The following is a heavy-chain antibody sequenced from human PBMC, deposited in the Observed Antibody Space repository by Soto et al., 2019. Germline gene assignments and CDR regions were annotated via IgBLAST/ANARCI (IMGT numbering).Heavy chain of an antibody. CDR3: ARVNARSSSYYSCMNV. V-gene: IGHV4-30-4*08. CDR2: IYYSGSS. CDR1: RGSIGSGDYY. Sequence: SVTRSLPCSVARGSIGSGDYYCSCFRQPPEKCLEWIGYIYYSGSSYYNPSLKCRVTISVDTSKNQISLKLSSVTAADTPVYYRARVNARSSSYYSCMNV. D-gene: IGHD6-6*01. J-gene: IGHJ6*01.